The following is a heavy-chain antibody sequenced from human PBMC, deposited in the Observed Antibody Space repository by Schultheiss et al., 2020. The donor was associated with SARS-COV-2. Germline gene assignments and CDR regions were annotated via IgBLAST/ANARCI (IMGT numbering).Heavy chain of an antibody. CDR3: AKLQLWWEALDY. V-gene: IGHV3-33*06. J-gene: IGHJ4*02. Sequence: GGSLRLSCAASGFTFSSYGMHWVRQAPGKGLEWVAVIWYDGSNKYYADSVKGRFTISRDNSKNTLYLQMNSLRAEDTAVYYCAKLQLWWEALDYWGQGTLVTVSS. CDR2: IWYDGSNK. D-gene: IGHD5-18*01. CDR1: GFTFSSYG.